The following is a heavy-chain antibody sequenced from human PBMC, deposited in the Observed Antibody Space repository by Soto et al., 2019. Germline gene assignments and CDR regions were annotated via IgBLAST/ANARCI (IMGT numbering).Heavy chain of an antibody. CDR3: ARATRLVAGNVV. J-gene: IGHJ4*02. Sequence: SETLSLTCTVSGGSISSGGYYWSWIRQHPGKGLEWIGYIYYSGSTYYNPSLKSRVTISVDTSKNQFSLKLSSVTAADTAVYYCARATRLVAGNVVWGQGTLVTVSS. D-gene: IGHD6-19*01. V-gene: IGHV4-31*03. CDR2: IYYSGST. CDR1: GGSISSGGYY.